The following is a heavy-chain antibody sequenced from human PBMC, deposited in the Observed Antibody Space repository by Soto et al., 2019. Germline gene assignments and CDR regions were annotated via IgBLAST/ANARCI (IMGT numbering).Heavy chain of an antibody. CDR1: GFTFSSYA. CDR3: ARDARGYYDSSGYYPGSFFDY. V-gene: IGHV3-30-3*01. J-gene: IGHJ4*02. CDR2: ISYDGSNK. D-gene: IGHD3-22*01. Sequence: GGSLRLSCAASGFTFSSYAMHWVRQAPGKGLEWVAVISYDGSNKYYADSVKGRFTISRDNSKNTLYLQMNSLRAEDTAVYYCARDARGYYDSSGYYPGSFFDYWGQGTLVTVSS.